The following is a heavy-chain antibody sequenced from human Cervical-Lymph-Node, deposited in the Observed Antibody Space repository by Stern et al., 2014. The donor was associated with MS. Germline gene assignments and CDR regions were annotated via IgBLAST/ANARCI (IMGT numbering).Heavy chain of an antibody. Sequence: VQLVQSGAEVRKPGASVRVSCKASCYTFTSYGVTWVRQAPGQGLDWMGWIGPYNGLRHYAQKFQGRVTMTTDTSTKTAYLELRSLTSDDTAVYYCARDKSGSSEYFQRWGQGTLVTVS. CDR2: IGPYNGLR. J-gene: IGHJ1*01. CDR1: CYTFTSYG. CDR3: ARDKSGSSEYFQR. D-gene: IGHD6-13*01. V-gene: IGHV1-18*04.